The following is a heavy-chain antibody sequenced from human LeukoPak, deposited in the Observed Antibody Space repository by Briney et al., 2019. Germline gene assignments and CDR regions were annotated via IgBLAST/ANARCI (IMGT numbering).Heavy chain of an antibody. J-gene: IGHJ4*02. D-gene: IGHD4-17*01. CDR2: IYYSGST. CDR3: ARGGDYYGGPFDY. Sequence: PSETLSLTCTVSDDSFSSHNYYWSWIRQPPGKGLEWIGYIYYSGSTNYNLSLKSRVTISVDTSKNQFSLKLSSVTAADTAVYYCARGGDYYGGPFDYWGQGTLVTVSS. V-gene: IGHV4-61*01. CDR1: DDSFSSHNYY.